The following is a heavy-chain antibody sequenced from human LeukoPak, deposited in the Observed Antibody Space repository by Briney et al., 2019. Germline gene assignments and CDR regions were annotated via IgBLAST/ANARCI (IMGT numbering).Heavy chain of an antibody. D-gene: IGHD2-15*01. V-gene: IGHV3-53*01. CDR2: IYTGGGT. CDR3: ASGRHCSGGSCHYLDAFDI. CDR1: GFTVSSNY. Sequence: PGGSLRLSCAAPGFTVSSNYMSWVRQAPGKGLEWVSVIYTGGGTYYADSVKGRFTISRDNSKNTLYLQMNSLRAEDTAVYFCASGRHCSGGSCHYLDAFDIWGQGTMVTVSS. J-gene: IGHJ3*02.